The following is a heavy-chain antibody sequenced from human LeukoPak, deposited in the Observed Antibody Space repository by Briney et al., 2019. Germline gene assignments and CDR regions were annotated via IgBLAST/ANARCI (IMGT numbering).Heavy chain of an antibody. CDR2: IYYSGST. Sequence: SQTLSLTCAVSGGSISSGGYSWSWIRQHPGKGLEWIGYIYYSGSTYYNPSLKSRVTISVDTSKNQFSLKLSSVTAADTAVYYCARVPILHTAFDIWGQGTMVTVSS. CDR1: GGSISSGGYS. V-gene: IGHV4-31*11. J-gene: IGHJ3*02. CDR3: ARVPILHTAFDI. D-gene: IGHD3-3*01.